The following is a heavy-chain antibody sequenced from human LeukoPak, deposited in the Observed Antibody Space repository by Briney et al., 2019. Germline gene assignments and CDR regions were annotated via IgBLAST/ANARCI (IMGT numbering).Heavy chain of an antibody. CDR3: ARSDHFDY. V-gene: IGHV3-74*01. Sequence: GGSLRLSCAASGFSFSSQWMHWVRQAPGKGLVWVARINSAGSSTRYADSVKGRFTVSRDNANNTLYLQMNSLRAEDTAVYYCARSDHFDYWGQGTLVTVSS. J-gene: IGHJ4*02. CDR1: GFSFSSQW. CDR2: INSAGSST.